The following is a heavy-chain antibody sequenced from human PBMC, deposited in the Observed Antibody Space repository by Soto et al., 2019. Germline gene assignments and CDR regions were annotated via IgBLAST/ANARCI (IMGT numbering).Heavy chain of an antibody. CDR1: GYTFTRSG. J-gene: IGHJ6*02. CDR2: ISSYSGDT. D-gene: IGHD5-12*01. CDR3: AREGVAPYYYGMDV. Sequence: ASVKVSCKASGYTFTRSGISWVRQAPGQGPEWMGWISSYSGDTNYAQTFQGRVTMTTDTSTSTAYMELRSLRSDDTAVYYCAREGVAPYYYGMDVWGQGTTVTVS. V-gene: IGHV1-18*01.